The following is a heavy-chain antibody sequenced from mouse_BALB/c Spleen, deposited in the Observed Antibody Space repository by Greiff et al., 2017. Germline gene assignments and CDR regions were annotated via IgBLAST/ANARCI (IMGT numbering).Heavy chain of an antibody. D-gene: IGHD1-1*01. CDR2: IDPENGNT. Sequence: VQLKESGAELVRPGALVKLSCKASGFNIKDYYMHWVKQRPEQGLEWIGWIDPENGNTIYDPKFQGKASITADTSSNTAYLQLSSLTSEDTAVYYCARRFYYYGSSYYAMDYWGQGTSVTVSS. CDR3: ARRFYYYGSSYYAMDY. J-gene: IGHJ4*01. CDR1: GFNIKDYY. V-gene: IGHV14-1*02.